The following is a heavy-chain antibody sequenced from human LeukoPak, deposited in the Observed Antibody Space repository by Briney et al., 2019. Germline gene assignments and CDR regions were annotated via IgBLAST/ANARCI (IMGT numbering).Heavy chain of an antibody. J-gene: IGHJ5*02. D-gene: IGHD6-13*01. CDR2: INHSGST. CDR3: ARGRGGSGAAAGTRWFDP. Sequence: SSETLSLTCAVYGGSFSGYYWSWIRQPPGKGLXXXXXINHSGSTNYNPSLKSRVTISVDTSKNQFSLKLSSVTAADTAVYYCARGRGGSGAAAGTRWFDPWGQGTLVTVSS. CDR1: GGSFSGYY. V-gene: IGHV4-34*01.